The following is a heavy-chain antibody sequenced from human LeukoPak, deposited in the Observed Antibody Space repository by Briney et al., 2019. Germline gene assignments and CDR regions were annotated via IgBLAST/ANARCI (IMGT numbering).Heavy chain of an antibody. V-gene: IGHV4-59*01. CDR1: GGSISSYY. D-gene: IGHD3-3*01. CDR3: ARSAGRPYYDFWSGYYSGTYYYYGMDV. CDR2: IYYSGST. Sequence: SETLSLTCTVSGGSISSYYWSWIRQPPGKGLEWIGYIYYSGSTNYNPSLKSRVTISVDTSKNQFSLKLSSVTAADTAVYYCARSAGRPYYDFWSGYYSGTYYYYGMDVWGQGTTVTVSS. J-gene: IGHJ6*02.